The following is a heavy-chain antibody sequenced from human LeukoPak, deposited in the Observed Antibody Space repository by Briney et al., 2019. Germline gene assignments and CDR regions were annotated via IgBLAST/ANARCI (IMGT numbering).Heavy chain of an antibody. D-gene: IGHD5/OR15-5a*01. CDR3: AKDRKVYEL. Sequence: PGGSLRLSCAASGLTFSTYAMSWVRQAPGKGPEWVSGISGSGGTTYYADSVKGRFSISRDNSRSMLYLQMNSLRVEDTALYYCAKDRKVYELWARGTLVTVSS. V-gene: IGHV3-23*01. CDR1: GLTFSTYA. J-gene: IGHJ2*01. CDR2: ISGSGGTT.